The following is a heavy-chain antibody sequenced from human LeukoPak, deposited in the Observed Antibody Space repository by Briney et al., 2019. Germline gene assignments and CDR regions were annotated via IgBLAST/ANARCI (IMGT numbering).Heavy chain of an antibody. CDR1: GYSFTSYW. CDR2: IYPGDSDT. J-gene: IGHJ4*02. V-gene: IGHV5-51*01. CDR3: ARRERRDYGGTWGIDY. Sequence: GESLKISCKGSGYSFTSYWIGWVRQMPGKGLEWMGIIYPGDSDTRYSPSFQGQVTISADKSISTAYLQWSSLKASDTAMYYCARRERRDYGGTWGIDYWGQGTLVTVSS. D-gene: IGHD4-23*01.